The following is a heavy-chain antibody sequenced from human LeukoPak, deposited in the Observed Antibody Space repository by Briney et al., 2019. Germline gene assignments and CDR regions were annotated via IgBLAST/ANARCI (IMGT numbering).Heavy chain of an antibody. D-gene: IGHD1-26*01. CDR3: AREWERHFDY. Sequence: GGSLRLSCSASGLTFSSYAMHRVRQAPGKGLEWVAVISYDGSNKYYADSVKGRFTISRDNSKNTLFLQMNSLRAEDTAVYYCAREWERHFDYWGQGTLVTVSS. CDR2: ISYDGSNK. V-gene: IGHV3-30-3*01. J-gene: IGHJ4*02. CDR1: GLTFSSYA.